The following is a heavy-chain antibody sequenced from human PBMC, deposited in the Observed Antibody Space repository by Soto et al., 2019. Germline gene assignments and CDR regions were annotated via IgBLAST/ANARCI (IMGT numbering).Heavy chain of an antibody. Sequence: QVQLVQSGAEVRKPGASVKVSCKASGYTFTGNYIHWVRQAPGQGLEWMGWINPKSGGTNYAQKFQGRVTVTRDTSISTAYMELTRLRSDDTAVYYCARDFSTSPDGFDYWGQGALVTVSS. CDR2: INPKSGGT. V-gene: IGHV1-2*02. CDR1: GYTFTGNY. CDR3: ARDFSTSPDGFDY. D-gene: IGHD6-6*01. J-gene: IGHJ4*02.